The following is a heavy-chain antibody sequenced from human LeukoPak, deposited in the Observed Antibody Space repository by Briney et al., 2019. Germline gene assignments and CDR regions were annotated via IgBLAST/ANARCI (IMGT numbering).Heavy chain of an antibody. CDR1: GFSFRNYG. J-gene: IGHJ6*04. V-gene: IGHV3-30*02. CDR2: IWSDGNNR. Sequence: GGSLTLSFAASGFSFRNYGMHWVRQATGKGLEWVSFIWSDGNNRFYADSVKGRFTISRDNSKNMLFLQMDTLRAEDTALYYCAKDPGASVSGFHLDVWGKDTTVIVSS. D-gene: IGHD2-8*02. CDR3: AKDPGASVSGFHLDV.